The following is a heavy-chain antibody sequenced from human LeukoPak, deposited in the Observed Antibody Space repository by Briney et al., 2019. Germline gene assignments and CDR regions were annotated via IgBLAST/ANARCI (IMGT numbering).Heavy chain of an antibody. CDR2: VSSNVYST. CDR3: VKDSKSSGWYVPPNFDY. CDR1: GFTFSTYA. V-gene: IGHV3-64D*09. J-gene: IGHJ4*02. D-gene: IGHD6-19*01. Sequence: GGSLRLSCSASGFTFSTYAMHWVRQAPGQGLEYVSSVSSNVYSTHYADSVKGRFPISRDNSENTLYLQMSSLRTEDTAVYYCVKDSKSSGWYVPPNFDYWGQGTLVTVSS.